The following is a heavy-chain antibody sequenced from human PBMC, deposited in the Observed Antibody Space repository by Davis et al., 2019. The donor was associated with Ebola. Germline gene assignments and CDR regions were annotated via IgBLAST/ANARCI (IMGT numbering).Heavy chain of an antibody. D-gene: IGHD4-17*01. J-gene: IGHJ6*04. V-gene: IGHV4-4*02. CDR2: INHSGST. CDR1: GGSMSSNNW. Sequence: GSLRLSCAVSGGSMSSNNWWSWVRQSPAKGLEWLGEINHSGSTNYNPSLKSRVTISVDRSKNQFTLEVNSLTAADTAVYYCARDHPYGDYSYYYYYGMDFWGKGTTVTVSS. CDR3: ARDHPYGDYSYYYYYGMDF.